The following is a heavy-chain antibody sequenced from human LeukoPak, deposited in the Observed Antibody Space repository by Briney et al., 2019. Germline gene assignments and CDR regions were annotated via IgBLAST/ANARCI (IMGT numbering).Heavy chain of an antibody. V-gene: IGHV1-2*04. Sequence: GASVKVSCKASGYTFTGYYMHWVRRAPGHGLEWMGWINPNSGGTNYAQKFQGWVTMTRDTSISTAYMELSRLRSDDTAVYYCARGGLLYSSGWYYFDYWGQGTLVTVSS. CDR2: INPNSGGT. J-gene: IGHJ4*02. D-gene: IGHD6-19*01. CDR1: GYTFTGYY. CDR3: ARGGLLYSSGWYYFDY.